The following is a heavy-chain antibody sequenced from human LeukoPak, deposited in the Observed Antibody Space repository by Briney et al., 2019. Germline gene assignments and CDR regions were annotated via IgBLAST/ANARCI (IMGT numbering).Heavy chain of an antibody. CDR1: GGSFSGYY. CDR2: INHCGST. CDR3: ARGRVYYYDSSGYYFSSVVLDY. Sequence: PSETLSLTCAVYGGSFSGYYWSWIRQPPGKGLEWIGEINHCGSTNYNPSLKSRVTIPVNTSKNQFSLKLSSVTAADTAVYYCARGRVYYYDSSGYYFSSVVLDYWGQGTLVTVSS. D-gene: IGHD3-22*01. V-gene: IGHV4-34*01. J-gene: IGHJ4*02.